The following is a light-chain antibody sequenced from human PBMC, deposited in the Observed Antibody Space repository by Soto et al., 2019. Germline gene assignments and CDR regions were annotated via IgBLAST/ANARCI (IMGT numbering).Light chain of an antibody. CDR3: QHYNNWPPWA. CDR2: GAS. Sequence: EIVMTQSPASLSVSPGGRATLSCRASQSITNNLAWYQQKPGQAPRLLIYGASARATGIPARFSGSGSETEFNLTISSLQSEDSAVYYCQHYNNWPPWAFGQGTKVEIK. V-gene: IGKV3-15*01. CDR1: QSITNN. J-gene: IGKJ1*01.